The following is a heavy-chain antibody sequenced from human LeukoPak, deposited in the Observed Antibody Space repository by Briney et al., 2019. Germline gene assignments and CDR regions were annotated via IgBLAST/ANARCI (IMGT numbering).Heavy chain of an antibody. V-gene: IGHV3-30-3*01. CDR3: ARMLKGGSSYSDY. CDR2: TSYDGTNK. D-gene: IGHD1-26*01. Sequence: GGSLRLSCAASGFSFSSYAMHWVRQAPGKGLEWVAVTSYDGTNKYYADSVKGRFTISRDNSKNTLYLQMNSLRAEDTAVYYCARMLKGGSSYSDYWGQGTLVTVSS. CDR1: GFSFSSYA. J-gene: IGHJ4*02.